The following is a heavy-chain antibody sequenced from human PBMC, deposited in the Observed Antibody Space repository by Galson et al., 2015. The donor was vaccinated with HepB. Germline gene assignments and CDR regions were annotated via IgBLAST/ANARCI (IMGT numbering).Heavy chain of an antibody. CDR3: ARAPYHYYCDS. Sequence: SLRLSCAASGFTFSSYGMHWVRQAPGKGLEWVAVIWHDGSNKYYVDSVRGRFTISRDNSKNTVYLQMNSLRAEDTAVYYCARAPYHYYCDSWGQGTLVTVSS. V-gene: IGHV3-33*01. J-gene: IGHJ4*02. CDR1: GFTFSSYG. D-gene: IGHD2-2*01. CDR2: IWHDGSNK.